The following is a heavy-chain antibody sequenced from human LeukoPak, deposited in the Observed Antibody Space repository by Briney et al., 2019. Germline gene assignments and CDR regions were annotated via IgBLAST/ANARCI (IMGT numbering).Heavy chain of an antibody. CDR2: TYPGDSNT. D-gene: IGHD2-15*01. V-gene: IGHV5-51*01. CDR1: GYSFTSYW. J-gene: IGHJ5*02. CDR3: VRSPACSSGTCYPNWFDP. Sequence: GESLKISCKGSGYSFTSYWIGWVRQMPGKGLEWMGITYPGDSNTRYSPSFQGQVTISADKSISSAYLQWSSLKASDTAMYYCVRSPACSSGTCYPNWFDPWGQGTLVTVSS.